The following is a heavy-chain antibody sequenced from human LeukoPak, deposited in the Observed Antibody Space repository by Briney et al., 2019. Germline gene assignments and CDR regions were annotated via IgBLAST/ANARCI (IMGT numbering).Heavy chain of an antibody. J-gene: IGHJ3*02. CDR2: IYTSGST. V-gene: IGHV4-61*02. D-gene: IGHD4-17*01. CDR1: GGSISSGSYY. CDR3: ARGDGPSDAFDI. Sequence: SETLSLTCTVSGGSISSGSYYWSWIRQPAGKGLEWIGRIYTSGSTNYNPSLKSRVTISVDTSKNQFSLKLSSVTAADTAVYYCARGDGPSDAFDIWGQGTMVTVSS.